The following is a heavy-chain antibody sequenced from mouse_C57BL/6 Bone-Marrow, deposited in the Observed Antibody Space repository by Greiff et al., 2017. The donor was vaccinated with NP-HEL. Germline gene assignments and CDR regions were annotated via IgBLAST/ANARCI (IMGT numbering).Heavy chain of an antibody. CDR2: ISSGGSYT. CDR3: ALLLSGYFDY. V-gene: IGHV5-6*01. J-gene: IGHJ2*01. D-gene: IGHD2-10*01. Sequence: EVQLVESGGDLVKPGGSLKLSCAASGFTFSSYGMSWVRQTPDKRLEWVATISSGGSYTYYPDSVKGRFTISRDNAKNTLYLQMSSLKSEDTAMYYCALLLSGYFDYWGQGTTLTVSS. CDR1: GFTFSSYG.